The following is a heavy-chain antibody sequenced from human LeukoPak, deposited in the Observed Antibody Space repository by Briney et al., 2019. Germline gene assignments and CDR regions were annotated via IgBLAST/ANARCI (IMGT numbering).Heavy chain of an antibody. CDR2: ISYDGSNK. Sequence: PGGSLRLSCAASGFTFSTYSMSWVRQAPGKGLEWVAVISYDGSNKYYADSVKGRFTISRDNSKNTLYLQMNSLRAEDTAVYYCAREGLRYFDWLLYMSHDAFDIWGQGTMVTVSS. CDR3: AREGLRYFDWLLYMSHDAFDI. J-gene: IGHJ3*02. CDR1: GFTFSTYS. V-gene: IGHV3-30*04. D-gene: IGHD3-9*01.